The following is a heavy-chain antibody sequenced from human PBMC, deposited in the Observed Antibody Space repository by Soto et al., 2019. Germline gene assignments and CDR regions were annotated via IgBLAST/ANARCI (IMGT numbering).Heavy chain of an antibody. J-gene: IGHJ4*02. D-gene: IGHD5-18*01. Sequence: QLQLQESGPGLVKPSETLSLTCTVSGGSISSSSYYWGWIRQPPGKGLEWIGSIYYSGSTYYNPSLKSRVTISVATSKYQFSLKLSFVTAADTAVYYCARGDTAMPSRWGQGTLVTVSS. CDR3: ARGDTAMPSR. V-gene: IGHV4-39*01. CDR1: GGSISSSSYY. CDR2: IYYSGST.